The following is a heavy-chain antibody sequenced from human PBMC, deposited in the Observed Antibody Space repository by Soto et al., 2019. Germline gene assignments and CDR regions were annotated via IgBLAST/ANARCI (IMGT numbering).Heavy chain of an antibody. CDR2: VYRTGST. Sequence: QVQLQESGPGLVKPSGTLSLTCAVSGGSISTSNWWSWVRQPPGKGLEWIGEVYRTGSTNYNPSLESRVIVSVDKSKHQFSLTLTSVTAADTAVYYCARARATIAAAAIFDCWGQGTLVTVSS. CDR1: GGSISTSNW. CDR3: ARARATIAAAAIFDC. V-gene: IGHV4-4*02. J-gene: IGHJ4*02. D-gene: IGHD6-13*01.